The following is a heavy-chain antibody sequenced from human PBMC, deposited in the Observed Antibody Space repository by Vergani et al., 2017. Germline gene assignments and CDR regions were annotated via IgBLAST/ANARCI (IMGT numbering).Heavy chain of an antibody. CDR2: INTNTGNP. V-gene: IGHV7-4-1*01. J-gene: IGHJ6*03. CDR1: GYTFTSYA. D-gene: IGHD2-2*01. Sequence: QVQLVQSGSELKKPGASVKVSCKASGYTFTSYAMNWVRQAPGQGLEWMGWINTNTGNPTYAQGFTGRFVFSLDTSVSTAYLQICSLKAEDTAVYYCARSYIVVVPAASPLSYYYYYMDVWGKGTTVTVSS. CDR3: ARSYIVVVPAASPLSYYYYYMDV.